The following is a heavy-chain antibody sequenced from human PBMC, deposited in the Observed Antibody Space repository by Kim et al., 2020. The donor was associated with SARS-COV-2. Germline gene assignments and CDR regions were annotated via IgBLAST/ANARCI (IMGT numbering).Heavy chain of an antibody. Sequence: GWVSYISGSSSTIYYADSVKSRFTISRDNAINSLYLQMNSLRDDDTAVYYCARDMRAVAGTMYAFDIWGQGTMVTVSS. V-gene: IGHV3-48*02. J-gene: IGHJ3*02. CDR2: ISGSSSTI. CDR3: ARDMRAVAGTMYAFDI. D-gene: IGHD6-19*01.